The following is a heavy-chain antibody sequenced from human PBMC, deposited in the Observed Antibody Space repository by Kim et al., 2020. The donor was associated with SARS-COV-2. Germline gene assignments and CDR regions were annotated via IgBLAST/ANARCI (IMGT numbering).Heavy chain of an antibody. J-gene: IGHJ6*02. CDR1: GFTFSSYS. CDR3: ARDRLSSWSGYYVNGMDV. Sequence: GGSLRLSCAASGFTFSSYSMNWVRQAPGKALEWVSSISSSSSYIYYADSVKGRFTISRDNAKNSLYLQMNSLRAEDTAVYYCARDRLSSWSGYYVNGMDVWGQGTTVTVSS. CDR2: ISSSSSYI. D-gene: IGHD3-3*01. V-gene: IGHV3-21*01.